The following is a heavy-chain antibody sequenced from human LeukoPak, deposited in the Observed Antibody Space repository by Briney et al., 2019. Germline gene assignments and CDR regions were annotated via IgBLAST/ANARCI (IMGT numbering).Heavy chain of an antibody. CDR1: GFTFSSYN. J-gene: IGHJ4*02. V-gene: IGHV3-21*03. Sequence: PGGSLRLSCAASGFTFSSYNINWVRQAPGKGLEWVSSISSSSRYIYYADSVKGRFTISRDNAKNSLYLQMNSLKNEDTAVYYCVTEVSGSFPTWGQGTLVTVSS. D-gene: IGHD1-26*01. CDR2: ISSSSRYI. CDR3: VTEVSGSFPT.